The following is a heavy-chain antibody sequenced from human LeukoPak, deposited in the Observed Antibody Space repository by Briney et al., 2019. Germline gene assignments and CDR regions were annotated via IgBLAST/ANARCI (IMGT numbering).Heavy chain of an antibody. V-gene: IGHV3-74*01. Sequence: GGSLRLSCAASGFTFSSYWMHWVRQAPGKGLVWVSRINSDGSSTSYVDSVKGRFTISRDNAKNTLYLQMNSLRAEDTAVYYCAKVPIAAAGTEEEGADYWGQGTLVTVSS. CDR2: INSDGSST. CDR1: GFTFSSYW. CDR3: AKVPIAAAGTEEEGADY. D-gene: IGHD6-13*01. J-gene: IGHJ4*02.